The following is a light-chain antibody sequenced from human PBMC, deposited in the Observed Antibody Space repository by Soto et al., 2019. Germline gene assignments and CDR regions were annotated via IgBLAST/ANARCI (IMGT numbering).Light chain of an antibody. J-gene: IGKJ2*01. CDR1: QGVSSSD. Sequence: VLTQSPGTLALSPGDRATLSCRASQGVSSSDLAWYQHKPGQAPRRLIYSTSSRAPGIPDRFSGSGSGTDFTLSISGLEPEDFAVYYCQQHGSSPYTFGQGTKVDI. V-gene: IGKV3-20*01. CDR3: QQHGSSPYT. CDR2: STS.